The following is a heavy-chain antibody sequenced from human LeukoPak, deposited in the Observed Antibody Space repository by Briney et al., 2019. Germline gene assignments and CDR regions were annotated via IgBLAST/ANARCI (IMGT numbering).Heavy chain of an antibody. V-gene: IGHV3-7*01. J-gene: IGHJ4*02. D-gene: IGHD3-9*01. CDR2: IRQDGSDK. CDR3: ARDPATTYYDILTGYYSRYFDY. Sequence: GGSLRLSCAASGFAFSDFWMSWVRQAPGKGLEWVANIRQDGSDKYYVASVRGRFTISRDNAKNSLYLQMNSLRAEDTAVYYCARDPATTYYDILTGYYSRYFDYWGQGTLVTVSS. CDR1: GFAFSDFW.